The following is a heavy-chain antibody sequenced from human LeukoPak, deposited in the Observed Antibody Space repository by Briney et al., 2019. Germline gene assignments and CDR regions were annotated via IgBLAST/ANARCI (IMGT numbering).Heavy chain of an antibody. Sequence: ASVKVSCKASGYTFIDYAMSWVRQAPGQGLECMGWINTNTGTPTYAQGFTGHFVFSLDTSVSTAYLEINSLKAEDTAVYYCAREEFSVVGYYGMDVWGQGTTVTVSS. D-gene: IGHD3-10*01. V-gene: IGHV7-4-1*02. CDR3: AREEFSVVGYYGMDV. J-gene: IGHJ6*02. CDR2: INTNTGTP. CDR1: GYTFIDYA.